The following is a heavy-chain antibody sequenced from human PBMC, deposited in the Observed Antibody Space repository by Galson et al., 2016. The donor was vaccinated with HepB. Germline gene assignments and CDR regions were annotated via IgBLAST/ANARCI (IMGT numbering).Heavy chain of an antibody. CDR2: IFYSGST. J-gene: IGHJ4*02. D-gene: IGHD3-22*01. V-gene: IGHV4-59*01. Sequence: ETLSLTCTVSGGAISSYYWSWIRQPPGKGLEWIGYIFYSGSTNYNPSLKSRVTISVDTSKNQFYLTLRSVTAADTAVYYCAESSGLVYWGQGILVPVSS. CDR1: GGAISSYY. CDR3: AESSGLVY.